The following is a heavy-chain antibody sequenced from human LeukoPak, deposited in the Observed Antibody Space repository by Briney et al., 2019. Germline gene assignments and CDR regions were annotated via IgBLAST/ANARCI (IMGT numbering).Heavy chain of an antibody. CDR3: ARSYGDYVLGY. V-gene: IGHV1-8*01. CDR2: MNPNSGNT. CDR1: GYTFTSYD. Sequence: ASVKVSCKASGYTFTSYDINWVRQATGQGLEWMGWMNPNSGNTGYAQKFQGRVTMTRNSSISTAYMELSSLRSEDPAVHYCARSYGDYVLGYWGQGPLVTVSS. D-gene: IGHD3-16*01. J-gene: IGHJ4*02.